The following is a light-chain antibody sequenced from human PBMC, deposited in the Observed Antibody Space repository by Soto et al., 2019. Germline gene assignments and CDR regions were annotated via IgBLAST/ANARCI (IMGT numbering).Light chain of an antibody. Sequence: DIQMTQSPSSLSASIGDRVTITCRASQTIITYLNWYQQKPGNAPKLLIHGASNLESGVPSRFSGSRSGTDFTLTISSLPPEDFATYYCQQSYSSPPEYTFGQGTKLEIK. CDR3: QQSYSSPPEYT. J-gene: IGKJ2*01. V-gene: IGKV1-39*01. CDR1: QTIITY. CDR2: GAS.